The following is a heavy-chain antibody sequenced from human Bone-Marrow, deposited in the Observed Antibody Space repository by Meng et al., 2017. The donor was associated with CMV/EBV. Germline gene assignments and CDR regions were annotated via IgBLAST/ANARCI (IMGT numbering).Heavy chain of an antibody. Sequence: GGSLKISCAASGFTFSSYAMHWVRQAPGKGLEWVAVISYDGSNKYYADSVKGRFTISRDNSKNTLYLQMNSLRAEDTAVYYCARRRVPYYFDYWGQGTLVT. V-gene: IGHV3-30-3*01. J-gene: IGHJ4*02. CDR1: GFTFSSYA. CDR3: ARRRVPYYFDY. D-gene: IGHD5/OR15-5a*01. CDR2: ISYDGSNK.